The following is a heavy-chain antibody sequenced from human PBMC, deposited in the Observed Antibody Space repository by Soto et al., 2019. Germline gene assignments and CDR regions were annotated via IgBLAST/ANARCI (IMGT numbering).Heavy chain of an antibody. Sequence: NPSETLSLTCTVSGGSIISYYCIFIRHPPFKGLEWIVYIYYSGSTNYNPSLKSRVTISVDTSKNQFSLKLSSVTAADTAVYYCASTGYYGSGSYPNWFDPWGQGTLVTVSS. CDR2: IYYSGST. CDR1: GGSIISYY. D-gene: IGHD3-10*01. J-gene: IGHJ5*02. CDR3: ASTGYYGSGSYPNWFDP. V-gene: IGHV4-59*01.